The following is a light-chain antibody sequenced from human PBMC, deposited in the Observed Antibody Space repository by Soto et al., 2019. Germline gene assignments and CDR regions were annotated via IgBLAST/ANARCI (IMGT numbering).Light chain of an antibody. J-gene: IGKJ2*01. CDR1: QSISRW. V-gene: IGKV1-5*03. CDR2: KAS. CDR3: HQYSGLYT. Sequence: DIQMTQSPSALSASVGDRVTITCRTSQSISRWLAWYQQKPGKAPKLLIYKASSLQGGVPSRFSGSGSGTEFTLTISGLQPDDVATYYCHQYSGLYTFGQGTKLEI.